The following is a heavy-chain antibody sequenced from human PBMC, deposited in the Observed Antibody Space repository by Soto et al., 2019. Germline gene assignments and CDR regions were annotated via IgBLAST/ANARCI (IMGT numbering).Heavy chain of an antibody. CDR2: ISGDGSDK. D-gene: IGHD6-19*01. J-gene: IGHJ4*02. CDR1: GFTFSDFG. CDR3: AQGTAVARQHFAN. V-gene: IGHV3-30*18. Sequence: QVQLVESGGGVVQPERSLRLSCATSGFTFSDFGMHWVRQAPGKGLEWAATISGDGSDKYYPVSVRGRFTISRDNTKNALYLQMNTLRTEDTAVYFCAQGTAVARQHFANWGQGTLVTVSS.